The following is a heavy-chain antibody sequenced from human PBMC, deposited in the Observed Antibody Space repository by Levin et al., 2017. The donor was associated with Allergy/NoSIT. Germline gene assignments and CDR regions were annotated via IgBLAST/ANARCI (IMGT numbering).Heavy chain of an antibody. CDR2: IYHTGST. CDR1: GVSINSSNW. D-gene: IGHD3-3*01. V-gene: IGHV4-4*02. J-gene: IGHJ5*02. CDR3: ARDRYLPTILSTPS. Sequence: SSETLSLTCAVSGVSINSSNWWTWVRQPPGKGLEWIGEIYHTGSTYYNPSLKSRVTILVDKSKNQFSLKLSSVTAADTAVYYCARDRYLPTILSTPSWGQGTLVTVSS.